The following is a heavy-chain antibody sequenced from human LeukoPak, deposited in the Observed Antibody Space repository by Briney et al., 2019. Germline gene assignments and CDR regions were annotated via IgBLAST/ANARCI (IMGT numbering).Heavy chain of an antibody. D-gene: IGHD3-10*01. Sequence: ASETLSLTCTVSGGSISSSNWWSWVRQPPGKGLEWIGEIYHSGSTNYNPSLKSRVTISVDKSKNQFSLKLSSVTAADTAVYYCAGVIGYCGSGSYLWFDPWGQGTLVTVSS. J-gene: IGHJ5*02. CDR3: AGVIGYCGSGSYLWFDP. CDR1: GGSISSSNW. CDR2: IYHSGST. V-gene: IGHV4-4*02.